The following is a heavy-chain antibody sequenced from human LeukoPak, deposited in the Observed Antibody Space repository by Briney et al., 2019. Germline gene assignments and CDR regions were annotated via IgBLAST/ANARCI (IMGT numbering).Heavy chain of an antibody. V-gene: IGHV4-59*01. CDR2: IYYSGST. CDR1: GGSISSYY. Sequence: SETLSLTCTVSGGSISSYYWSWLRQPPGKGLEWIGYIYYSGSTNYNPSLKSRVTISVDTSKNQFSLKLSSVTAADTAVYYCARDAVTSSGYYGMDVWGQGTTVTVSS. D-gene: IGHD3-10*01. J-gene: IGHJ6*02. CDR3: ARDAVTSSGYYGMDV.